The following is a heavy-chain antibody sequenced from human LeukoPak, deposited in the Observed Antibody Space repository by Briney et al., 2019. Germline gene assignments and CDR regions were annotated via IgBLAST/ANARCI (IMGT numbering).Heavy chain of an antibody. CDR2: IYYSGST. CDR3: AKVGSNATILEY. V-gene: IGHV4-59*08. Sequence: SETLSLTCTVSGGSISSYYWSWIRQPPGKGLEWIGYIYYSGSTNYNPSLKSRVTISVDTSKNQFSLKLSSVTAADTAVYFCAKVGSNATILEYWGQGTLVTVSS. J-gene: IGHJ4*02. D-gene: IGHD5-12*01. CDR1: GGSISSYY.